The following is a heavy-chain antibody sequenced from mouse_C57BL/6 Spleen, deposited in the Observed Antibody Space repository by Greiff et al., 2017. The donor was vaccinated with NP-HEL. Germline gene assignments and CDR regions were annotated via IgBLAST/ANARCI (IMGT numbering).Heavy chain of an antibody. CDR2: ISSGGDYI. Sequence: EVKLVESGEGLVKPGGSLKLSCAASGFTFSSYAMSWVRQTPEKRLEWVAYISSGGDYIYYADTVKGRFTISRDNARNTLYLQMSSLKSEDTAMYYCTRDYYEGVYAMDYWGQGTSVTVSS. J-gene: IGHJ4*01. D-gene: IGHD1-1*01. CDR3: TRDYYEGVYAMDY. CDR1: GFTFSSYA. V-gene: IGHV5-9-1*02.